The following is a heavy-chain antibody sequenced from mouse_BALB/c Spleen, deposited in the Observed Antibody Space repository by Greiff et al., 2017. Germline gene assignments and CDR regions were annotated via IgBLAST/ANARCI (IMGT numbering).Heavy chain of an antibody. Sequence: VQLQQSGPGLVKPSQSLSLTCSVTGYSITSGYYWNWIRQFPGNKLEWMGYISYDGSNNYNPSLKNRISITRDTSKNQFFLKLNSVTTEDTATYYCAIFYYGAYWGQGTLVTVSA. V-gene: IGHV3-6*02. D-gene: IGHD2-1*01. CDR3: AIFYYGAY. CDR1: GYSITSGYY. CDR2: ISYDGSN. J-gene: IGHJ3*01.